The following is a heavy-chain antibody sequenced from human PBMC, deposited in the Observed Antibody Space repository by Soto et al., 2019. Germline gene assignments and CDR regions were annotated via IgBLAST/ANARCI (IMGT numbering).Heavy chain of an antibody. J-gene: IGHJ4*02. Sequence: QVQLQESGPGLVKPSETLSLTCTVSGGSISSYYWSWIRQPAGKGLEWIGYTYYSGSTNYNPSLKSRVTISVDTSKNQFSLKLSSVTAADTAVYYCARLTGTNLGTIDYWGQGTLVTVSS. CDR2: TYYSGST. V-gene: IGHV4-59*08. CDR1: GGSISSYY. D-gene: IGHD1-20*01. CDR3: ARLTGTNLGTIDY.